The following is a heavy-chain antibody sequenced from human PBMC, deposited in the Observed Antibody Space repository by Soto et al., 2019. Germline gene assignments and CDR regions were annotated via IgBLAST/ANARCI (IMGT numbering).Heavy chain of an antibody. CDR1: GFTFSSYA. CDR2: ISGSGGST. V-gene: IGHV3-23*01. J-gene: IGHJ6*02. Sequence: PGGSLRLSCAASGFTFSSYAMSCVRQAPGKGLEWVSAISGSGGSTYYADSVKGRFTISRDNSKNTLYLQMNSLRAEDTAVYYCAKNLSPDYSYYGMDVWGHGLTVTVYS. CDR3: AKNLSPDYSYYGMDV.